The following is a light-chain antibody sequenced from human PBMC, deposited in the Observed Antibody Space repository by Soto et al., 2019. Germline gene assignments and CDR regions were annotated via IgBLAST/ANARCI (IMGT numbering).Light chain of an antibody. CDR1: QSVSGSY. CDR3: LQYDSAPRT. J-gene: IGKJ1*01. Sequence: EIVLTQSPGTLSLFPGERATLSCRASQSVSGSYLAWYQQKPGQAPRLLIYGASSRATGIPDRFSGSGSGKDFTLTISRLEPEDFAVYFCLQYDSAPRTFGQGTKVEVK. V-gene: IGKV3-20*01. CDR2: GAS.